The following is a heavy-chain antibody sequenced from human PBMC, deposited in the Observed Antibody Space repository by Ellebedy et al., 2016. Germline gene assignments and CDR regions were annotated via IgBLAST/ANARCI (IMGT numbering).Heavy chain of an antibody. CDR1: GGSFSGYY. D-gene: IGHD2-15*01. CDR2: ITHSRST. CDR3: ARGGTDSAGGIDQ. Sequence: SETLSLTCGVSGGSFSGYYWSWIRQTPGRGLEWIGEITHSRSTNYNPSLKSRVSISRDTAKSQFFLKLSSVTAADTAVYYCARGGTDSAGGIDQWGQGTLVIVSS. J-gene: IGHJ4*02. V-gene: IGHV4-34*01.